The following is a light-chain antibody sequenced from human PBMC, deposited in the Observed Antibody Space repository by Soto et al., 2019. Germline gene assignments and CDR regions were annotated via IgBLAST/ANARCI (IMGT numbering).Light chain of an antibody. J-gene: IGLJ2*01. V-gene: IGLV7-46*01. CDR3: LLVYSGTIV. CDR2: DTF. Sequence: QAVVTQEPSLTVSPGGTVTLTCGSSAGAVTSGHYPYWFQQKPGQAPRTLIHDTFNKHSWTPARFSGSLLGGQAALTLSGAQPEDEADYYCLLVYSGTIVFGGGTKLTVL. CDR1: AGAVTSGHY.